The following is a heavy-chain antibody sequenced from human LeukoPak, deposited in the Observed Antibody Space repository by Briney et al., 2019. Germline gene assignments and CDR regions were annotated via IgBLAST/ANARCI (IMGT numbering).Heavy chain of an antibody. CDR1: GGSISSSSYY. Sequence: SETLSRTCTVSGGSISSSSYYWGWIRQPPGKGLEWIGSIYYSGSTYYNPSLKSRVTISVDTSKNQFSLKLSSVTAADTAVYYCARLGIQLWPFDYWGQGTLVTVSS. CDR2: IYYSGST. D-gene: IGHD5-18*01. V-gene: IGHV4-39*01. J-gene: IGHJ4*02. CDR3: ARLGIQLWPFDY.